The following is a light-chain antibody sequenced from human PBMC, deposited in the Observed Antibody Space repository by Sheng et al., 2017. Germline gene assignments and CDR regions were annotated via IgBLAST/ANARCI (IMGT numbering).Light chain of an antibody. CDR1: NIGGKS. V-gene: IGLV3-21*03. Sequence: SYVLTQPPSVSVAPGKTATLTCGGDNIGGKSVHWYRQRPARAPVLVVYDTSDRPSGIPERFSGSNSGNTATLTITGVEPGDEADYYCHVWDGSTDHLVFGGGTKLTVL. CDR3: HVWDGSTDHLV. J-gene: IGLJ2*01. CDR2: DTS.